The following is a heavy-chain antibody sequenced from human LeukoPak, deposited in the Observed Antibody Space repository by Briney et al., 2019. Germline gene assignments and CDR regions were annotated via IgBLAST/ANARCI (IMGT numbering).Heavy chain of an antibody. CDR1: GYSFTAYY. CDR2: IDTRTGDT. CDR3: ASEAFCDGGSSSVHRVAS. D-gene: IGHD3-16*01. J-gene: IGHJ4*02. Sequence: ASVKVSCKASGYSFTAYYMHWVRQAPGQGLEWIGWIDTRTGDTKYAQNFQGRVTITRDTSFATVYMELRSLISDDTAVYYCASEAFCDGGSSSVHRVASWGPGTLVIVSS. V-gene: IGHV1-2*02.